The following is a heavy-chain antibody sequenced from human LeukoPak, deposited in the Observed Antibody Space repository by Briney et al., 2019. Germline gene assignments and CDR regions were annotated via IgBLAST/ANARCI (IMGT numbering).Heavy chain of an antibody. V-gene: IGHV1-2*02. CDR1: GYTFTGYY. CDR2: INPNSGGT. Sequence: ASVKVSCKASGYTFTGYYMHWVRQAPGQGLEWMGWINPNSGGTNYAQKFQGRVTMTRDTSISTAYMELSRLRSDDTAVYYCARTPRRMTADLSEAYYYYYGMDVWGQGTTVTASS. CDR3: ARTPRRMTADLSEAYYYYYGMDV. D-gene: IGHD1-14*01. J-gene: IGHJ6*02.